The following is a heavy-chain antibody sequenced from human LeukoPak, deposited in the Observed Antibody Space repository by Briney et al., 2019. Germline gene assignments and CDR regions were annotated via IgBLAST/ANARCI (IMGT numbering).Heavy chain of an antibody. CDR3: ASFSRAAAADY. CDR2: IIPIFGTA. V-gene: IGHV1-69*05. Sequence: ASVKVSCKASGGTFSSYAISWVRQAPGQGLGWLGWIIPIFGTANYAQRFQGRVTITTDESTSTAYMELSSLRSEDTAVYYCASFSRAAAADYWGQGTLVTVSS. CDR1: GGTFSSYA. D-gene: IGHD6-13*01. J-gene: IGHJ4*02.